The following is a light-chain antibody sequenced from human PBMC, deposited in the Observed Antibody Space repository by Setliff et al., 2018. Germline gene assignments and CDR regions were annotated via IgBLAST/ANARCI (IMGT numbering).Light chain of an antibody. CDR1: SSDVGAYDY. CDR3: FSYTSSSSDV. J-gene: IGLJ1*01. CDR2: DVS. Sequence: QSALTQPASVSGSPGQSITIPCTGSSSDVGAYDYVSWYQHHPGRAPKFMIYDVSKRPSGVSNRFSGSKSGNTASLTISGLQAEDEADYYCFSYTSSSSDVFGSGTKVTVL. V-gene: IGLV2-14*03.